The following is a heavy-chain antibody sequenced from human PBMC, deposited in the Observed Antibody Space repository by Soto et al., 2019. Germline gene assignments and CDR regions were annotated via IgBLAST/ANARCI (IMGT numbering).Heavy chain of an antibody. CDR2: ISYDGSNK. D-gene: IGHD6-19*01. CDR1: GFTFSSYA. V-gene: IGHV3-30-3*01. Sequence: QVQLVESGGGVVQPGRSLRLSCAASGFTFSSYAMHWVRQAPGKGLEWVAVISYDGSNKYYADSVKGRFTISRDNSKNTLYRQMNSLRAEDTAVYYCARVVSDSSGWEPGWFDPWGQGTLVTVSS. CDR3: ARVVSDSSGWEPGWFDP. J-gene: IGHJ5*02.